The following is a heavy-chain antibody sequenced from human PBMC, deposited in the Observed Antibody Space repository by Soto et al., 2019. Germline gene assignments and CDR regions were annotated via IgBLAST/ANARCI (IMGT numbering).Heavy chain of an antibody. D-gene: IGHD5-18*01. CDR2: IYPGDSDT. V-gene: IGHV5-51*01. CDR3: ARQLGDTAMVIDD. J-gene: IGHJ4*02. CDR1: GYNFNRNL. Sequence: PXESLKIYWKGSGYNFNRNLLVWVRQMPGKGLEWMGIIYPGDSDTRYSPSFQGQVTISADKSINTAYLQWSSLKASDTAIYYCARQLGDTAMVIDDWGQGTQVTVSS.